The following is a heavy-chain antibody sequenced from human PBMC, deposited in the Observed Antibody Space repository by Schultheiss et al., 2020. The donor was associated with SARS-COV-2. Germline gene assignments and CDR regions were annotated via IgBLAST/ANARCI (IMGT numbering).Heavy chain of an antibody. J-gene: IGHJ6*03. V-gene: IGHV4-30-4*08. CDR2: IYYSGST. D-gene: IGHD3-3*01. CDR1: GGSISSGDYY. Sequence: SETLSLTCTVSGGSISSGDYYWSWIRQPPGKGLEWIGYIYYSGSTYYNPSLKSRVTISVDTSKNQFSLKLSSVTAADTAVYYCARDIRFLEWFPYYYYYYMDVWGKGTTVTVSS. CDR3: ARDIRFLEWFPYYYYYYMDV.